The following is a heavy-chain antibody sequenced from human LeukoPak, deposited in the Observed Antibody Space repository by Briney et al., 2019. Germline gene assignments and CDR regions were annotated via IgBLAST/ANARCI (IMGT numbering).Heavy chain of an antibody. CDR1: GGSFSSYY. CDR3: ARGPTISETGYFDY. D-gene: IGHD1-1*01. V-gene: IGHV4-34*01. CDR2: INHRGDT. J-gene: IGHJ4*03. Sequence: PSETLSLTCAVYGGSFSSYYWSWIRQPPGKGLKWIAEINHRGDTNYNPSVKSRVTISVDTSKNQFSLKVTSLTAADTAVYFCARGPTISETGYFDYWGQGTLVTVSS.